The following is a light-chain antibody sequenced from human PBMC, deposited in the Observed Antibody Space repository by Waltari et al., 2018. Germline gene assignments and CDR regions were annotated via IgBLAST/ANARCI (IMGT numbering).Light chain of an antibody. J-gene: IGKJ1*01. CDR3: QQYNNWPPL. Sequence: IVMTQSPATLSVSPGEGATLPCRVSQSVSSNLAWYQQKPGQAPRLLIYGASTRATGLPVRFSGSGSGTEFTLTISSLQSEDFAVYDCQQYNNWPPLFGQGTKVEIK. CDR2: GAS. V-gene: IGKV3-15*01. CDR1: QSVSSN.